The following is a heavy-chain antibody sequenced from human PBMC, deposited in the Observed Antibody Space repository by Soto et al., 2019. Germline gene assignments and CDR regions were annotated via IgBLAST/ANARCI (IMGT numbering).Heavy chain of an antibody. CDR1: GGSISSYY. D-gene: IGHD3-10*01. Sequence: QVQLQESGPGLVKPSETLSLTCTVSGGSISSYYWSWIRQPPGKGLEWIGYIYYSGSTNYNPSLKSRVTISVDTSNNPFSLKLSSVTAADTAVYYCASYASGSYPRFDPWGQGTLVTVSS. V-gene: IGHV4-59*01. J-gene: IGHJ5*02. CDR3: ASYASGSYPRFDP. CDR2: IYYSGST.